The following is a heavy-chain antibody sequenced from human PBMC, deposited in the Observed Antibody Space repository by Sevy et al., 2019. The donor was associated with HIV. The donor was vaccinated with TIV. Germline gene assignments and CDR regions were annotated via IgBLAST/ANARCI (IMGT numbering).Heavy chain of an antibody. V-gene: IGHV3-23*01. CDR1: GFTFSTYA. CDR3: AKELPGYQYDSSGNLDT. J-gene: IGHJ5*02. Sequence: GGSLRLSCAASGFTFSTYAMSWVRQAPGKGLEWVSGISGSGISIYYAGSVKGRFTISRDNSKNTLILPMNSLRAEDTAIYYCAKELPGYQYDSSGNLDTWGQGRLVTVSS. D-gene: IGHD6-19*01. CDR2: ISGSGISI.